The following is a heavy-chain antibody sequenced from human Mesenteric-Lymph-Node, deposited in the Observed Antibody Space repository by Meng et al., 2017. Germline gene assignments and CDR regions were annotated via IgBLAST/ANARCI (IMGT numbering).Heavy chain of an antibody. CDR3: AKDQFSNWARDAFDI. J-gene: IGHJ3*02. CDR2: LSGSGYTT. V-gene: IGHV3-23*01. Sequence: GGSLRLSCTASGFTFSIYAIHWVRQAPGKGLECVSGLSGSGYTTHYADSVKGRFTISRDNSKNTLYVQMNSLRAEDTAVYYCAKDQFSNWARDAFDIWGQGTMVTVSS. CDR1: GFTFSIYA. D-gene: IGHD3/OR15-3a*01.